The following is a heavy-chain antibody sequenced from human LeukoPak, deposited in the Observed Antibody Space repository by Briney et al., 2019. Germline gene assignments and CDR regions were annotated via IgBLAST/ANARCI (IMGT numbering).Heavy chain of an antibody. CDR3: AKRSPAYHFDY. D-gene: IGHD1-26*01. CDR2: ISESDGST. Sequence: GGSLRLSCAASGFTFTTSVMTWVRQAPGKGLEWVSAISESDGSTFYADSVKGRFTVSRDNSQNTLYLEMNSLTAEDTAVYFCAKRSPAYHFDYWGQGILATVSS. J-gene: IGHJ4*02. V-gene: IGHV3-23*01. CDR1: GFTFTTSV.